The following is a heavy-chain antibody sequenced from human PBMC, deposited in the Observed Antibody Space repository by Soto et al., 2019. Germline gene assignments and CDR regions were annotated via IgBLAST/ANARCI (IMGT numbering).Heavy chain of an antibody. D-gene: IGHD2-21*01. Sequence: VDSLKISCKGSGYSFTSYWIGWVRQMPGKGLEWMGIIYPGDSDTRYSTSFQGQVTISADKSITTPYLQWSSLKASDTAMYYCARHSMDHGSYYWGPGTLVTVAS. CDR1: GYSFTSYW. CDR3: ARHSMDHGSYY. J-gene: IGHJ4*02. V-gene: IGHV5-51*01. CDR2: IYPGDSDT.